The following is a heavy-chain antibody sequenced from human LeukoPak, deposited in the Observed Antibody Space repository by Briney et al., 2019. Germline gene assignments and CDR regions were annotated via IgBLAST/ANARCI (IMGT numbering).Heavy chain of an antibody. D-gene: IGHD2-15*01. V-gene: IGHV1-8*01. CDR3: ARGRCSGGSCYSGEGY. CDR2: MKPNGGNT. CDR1: GSTFTSYD. Sequence: ASVKLSCKVSGSTFTSYDISWVRQATGQGLEWMGWMKPNGGNTSYAHKMQGRLTITRNTSISTAYMELSRLRSEDAAVYYCARGRCSGGSCYSGEGYWGQGTLVTVSS. J-gene: IGHJ4*02.